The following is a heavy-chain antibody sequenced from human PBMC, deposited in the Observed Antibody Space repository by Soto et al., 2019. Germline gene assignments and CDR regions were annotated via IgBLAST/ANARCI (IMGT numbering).Heavy chain of an antibody. CDR1: GGSFSGYY. CDR3: ARGLGYCSSTSCFRGIYNYYYYYMYV. Sequence: SETLSLTCAVYGGSFSGYYWSWIRQPPGKGLEWIGEINHSGSTNYNPSLKSRVTISVDTSKNQFSLKLSSVTAADTAVYYCARGLGYCSSTSCFRGIYNYYYYYMYVWGKGTTVTVSS. J-gene: IGHJ6*03. V-gene: IGHV4-34*01. D-gene: IGHD2-2*01. CDR2: INHSGST.